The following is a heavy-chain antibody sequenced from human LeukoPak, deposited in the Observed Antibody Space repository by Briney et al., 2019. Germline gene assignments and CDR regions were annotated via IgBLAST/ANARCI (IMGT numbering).Heavy chain of an antibody. CDR1: GYTFTSYG. CDR2: IIPIFGTA. D-gene: IGHD1/OR15-1a*01. V-gene: IGHV1-69*06. J-gene: IGHJ6*03. CDR3: ARVMETGTRYYYYMDV. Sequence: GASVKVSCKASGYTFTSYGISWVRQAPGQGPEWMGGIIPIFGTANYAQKFQGRVTITADKSTSTAYMELSSLRSEDTAVYYCARVMETGTRYYYYMDVWGKGTTVTVSS.